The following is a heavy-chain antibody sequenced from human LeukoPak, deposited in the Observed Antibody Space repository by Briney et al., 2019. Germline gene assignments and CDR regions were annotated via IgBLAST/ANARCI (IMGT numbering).Heavy chain of an antibody. CDR2: IYYSGST. V-gene: IGHV4-31*03. CDR3: ARAASSGGAFYGMDV. Sequence: SQTLSLTCTVSGGSISSGGYYWSWIRQHPGKGLEWIGYIYYSGSTYYNPSLKSRVTISVDRSKNQFSLKLSSVTAADTAVYYCARAASSGGAFYGMDVWGQGTTVTVSS. J-gene: IGHJ6*02. CDR1: GGSISSGGYY. D-gene: IGHD2-15*01.